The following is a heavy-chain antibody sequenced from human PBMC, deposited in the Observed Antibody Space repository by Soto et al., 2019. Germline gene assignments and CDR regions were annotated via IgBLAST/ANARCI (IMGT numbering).Heavy chain of an antibody. Sequence: PGGALRLSCAVSGFTFSSYAMHWVRQAPGKGLEWVAHIKSQTEGGTTDYAAPVKCIFTISRDDSKNTLYRQMNSLKTEDTGVYYCTTDQGTAWNDFWGQGTLVTVSS. CDR2: IKSQTEGGTT. D-gene: IGHD2-8*02. V-gene: IGHV3-15*07. CDR3: TTDQGTAWNDF. CDR1: GFTFSSYA. J-gene: IGHJ4*02.